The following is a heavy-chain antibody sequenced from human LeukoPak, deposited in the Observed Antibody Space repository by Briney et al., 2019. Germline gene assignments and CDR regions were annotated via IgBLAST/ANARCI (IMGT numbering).Heavy chain of an antibody. CDR1: GFTLSSYA. CDR3: AKVSGNSYYYFDY. Sequence: GGSLRLSCAASGFTLSSYAMSWARQAPGEGLEWVSDISGSGGGTYYADSVKGRFTISRDNSKNTLFLQMNSLRADDTAVYYCAKVSGNSYYYFDYWGQGSLVTVSS. CDR2: ISGSGGGT. V-gene: IGHV3-23*01. D-gene: IGHD3-22*01. J-gene: IGHJ4*02.